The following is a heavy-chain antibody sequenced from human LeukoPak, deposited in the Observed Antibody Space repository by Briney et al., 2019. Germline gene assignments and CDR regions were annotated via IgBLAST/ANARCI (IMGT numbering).Heavy chain of an antibody. CDR3: ARATSQGYGDLPDY. J-gene: IGHJ4*02. CDR2: INWNGGST. Sequence: PGGSLRLSCAASRFTFDDYGMSWVRQAPGKGLEWVSGINWNGGSTGYADSVKGRFTISRDNAKNSLYLQMNSLRAEDTALYYCARATSQGYGDLPDYWGQGTLVTVSS. D-gene: IGHD4-17*01. V-gene: IGHV3-20*04. CDR1: RFTFDDYG.